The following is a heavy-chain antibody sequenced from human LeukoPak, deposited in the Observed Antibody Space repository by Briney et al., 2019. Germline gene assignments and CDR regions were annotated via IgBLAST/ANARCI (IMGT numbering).Heavy chain of an antibody. V-gene: IGHV3-23*01. Sequence: TGGPLTLFCGPSGFPLSVSAMTWARHAPGKGLVWLTHFRSTGTTYYADSVRGRFTISRDNSKNTLYLLMTSLRDDDTAVYYCATVKYGYGDPVGWFDPWGQGTLVTVSS. CDR1: GFPLSVSA. D-gene: IGHD4-17*01. CDR3: ATVKYGYGDPVGWFDP. CDR2: FRSTGTT. J-gene: IGHJ5*02.